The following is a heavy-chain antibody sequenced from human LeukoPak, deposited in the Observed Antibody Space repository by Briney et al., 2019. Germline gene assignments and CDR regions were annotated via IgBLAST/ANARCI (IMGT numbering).Heavy chain of an antibody. V-gene: IGHV3-23*01. CDR3: AKVVAVAGDFDY. Sequence: GGSLRLSCAASGFTFSSYAMSWVRQAPGKGLEWVSAISGSGGSTYYADSVKGRFTISRDNSKNTLYLQMSSLRAEDTAVYYCAKVVAVAGDFDYWGQGTLVTVSS. J-gene: IGHJ4*02. CDR1: GFTFSSYA. CDR2: ISGSGGST. D-gene: IGHD6-19*01.